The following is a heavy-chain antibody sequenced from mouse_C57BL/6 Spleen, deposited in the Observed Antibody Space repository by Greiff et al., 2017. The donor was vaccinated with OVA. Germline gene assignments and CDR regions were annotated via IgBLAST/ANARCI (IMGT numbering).Heavy chain of an antibody. CDR3: ARYYGSSHYYAMDY. J-gene: IGHJ4*01. V-gene: IGHV14-2*01. D-gene: IGHD1-1*01. CDR2: IDPEDGET. CDR1: GFNIKDYY. Sequence: EVKLMESGAELVKPGASVKLSCTASGFNIKDYYMHWVKQRTEQGLEWIGRIDPEDGETKYAPKFQGKATITADTSSNTAYLQLSSLTSEDTAVYYCARYYGSSHYYAMDYWGQGTSVTVSS.